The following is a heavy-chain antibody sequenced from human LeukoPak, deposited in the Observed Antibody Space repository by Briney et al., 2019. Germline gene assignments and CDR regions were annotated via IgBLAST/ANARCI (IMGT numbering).Heavy chain of an antibody. D-gene: IGHD6-19*01. CDR2: ISSSSSYI. Sequence: GGSLRLSCAASGFTFSSYSMNWVRQAPGKGLEWVSSISSSSSYIYYAYSVKGRFTISRDNAKNSLYLQMNSLRAEDTAVYYCAISGYSSGRYYFDYWGQGTPVTVSS. V-gene: IGHV3-21*01. CDR3: AISGYSSGRYYFDY. J-gene: IGHJ4*02. CDR1: GFTFSSYS.